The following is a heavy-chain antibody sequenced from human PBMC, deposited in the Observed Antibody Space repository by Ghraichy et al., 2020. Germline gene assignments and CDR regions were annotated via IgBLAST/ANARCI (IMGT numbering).Heavy chain of an antibody. V-gene: IGHV3-53*01. CDR2: IYSGGST. Sequence: GGSLRLSCAASGFTVSSNYMSWVRQAPGKGLEWVSVIYSGGSTYYADSVKGRFTISRDNSKNTLYLQMNSLRAEDTAVYYCARRTYSSSSDAFDIWGQGTMVTVSS. CDR3: ARRTYSSSSDAFDI. D-gene: IGHD6-6*01. J-gene: IGHJ3*02. CDR1: GFTVSSNY.